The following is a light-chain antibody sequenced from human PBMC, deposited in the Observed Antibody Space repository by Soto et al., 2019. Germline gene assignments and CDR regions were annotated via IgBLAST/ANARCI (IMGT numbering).Light chain of an antibody. J-gene: IGLJ2*01. V-gene: IGLV4-69*01. CDR3: QTWGTGIQV. CDR2: LNSDGSH. Sequence: QAVVTQSPSASASLGASVKLTCTLSSGHSSHAIAWHQQQPEKDPRYLMKLNSDGSHSKGDGIPDRFSGSSSGAERYLTISSLQSEDEADYYCQTWGTGIQVFGGGTKVTVL. CDR1: SGHSSHA.